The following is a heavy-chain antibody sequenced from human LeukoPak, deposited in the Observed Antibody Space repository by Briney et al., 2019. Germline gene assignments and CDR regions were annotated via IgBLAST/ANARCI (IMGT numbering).Heavy chain of an antibody. J-gene: IGHJ4*02. V-gene: IGHV3-21*01. D-gene: IGHD4-23*01. CDR2: ISSSSSYI. CDR3: AREYGGNSGNFDY. Sequence: AGGSLRLSCAASGFTFSSYSMNWVRQAPGKGLEWVSFISSSSSYIYYADSVKGRFTISRDNAKNSLYLQMNSLRAEDTAVYYCAREYGGNSGNFDYWGQGTLVTVSS. CDR1: GFTFSSYS.